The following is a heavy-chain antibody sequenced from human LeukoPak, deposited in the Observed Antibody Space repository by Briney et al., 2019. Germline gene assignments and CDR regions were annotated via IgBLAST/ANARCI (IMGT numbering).Heavy chain of an antibody. CDR3: ARDRADIRY. J-gene: IGHJ4*02. CDR1: GFTFSSYA. V-gene: IGHV3-7*01. Sequence: PGGSLRLSCAASGFTFSSYAMHWVRQAPGKGLEWVANIKQDGSEKDYVESVKGRFTISRDNAKNSLYLQMNSLRAEDTAVYYCARDRADIRYWGQGALVTVSS. D-gene: IGHD2-2*02. CDR2: IKQDGSEK.